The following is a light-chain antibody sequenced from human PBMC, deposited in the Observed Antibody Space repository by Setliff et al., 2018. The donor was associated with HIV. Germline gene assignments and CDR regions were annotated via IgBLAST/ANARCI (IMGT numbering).Light chain of an antibody. CDR1: SSDVGGYNF. J-gene: IGLJ1*01. Sequence: QSVLAQPASVSGSPGQSITISCTGTSSDVGGYNFVSWYQKHPGKAPKLIIYDATYRPSGVSDRFSGSKSGNTASLTISGLQAEDEADYYCSSYTSSTPLYVFGTGTKVTVL. CDR2: DAT. CDR3: SSYTSSTPLYV. V-gene: IGLV2-14*03.